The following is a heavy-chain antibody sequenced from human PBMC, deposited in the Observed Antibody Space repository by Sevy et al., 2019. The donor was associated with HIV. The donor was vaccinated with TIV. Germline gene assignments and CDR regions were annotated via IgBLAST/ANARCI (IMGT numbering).Heavy chain of an antibody. Sequence: GGSLRLSCAASRFTFKTYWMSWVRQAPGKGLEWVGNIKEDGSAKYYADSVRGRFTISRDKAKNSLYLQMSSLRAEDTAVYYCARDSPGYGGYSYWGQGTLVTVSS. V-gene: IGHV3-7*01. J-gene: IGHJ4*01. CDR1: RFTFKTYW. CDR3: ARDSPGYGGYSY. CDR2: IKEDGSAK. D-gene: IGHD5-12*01.